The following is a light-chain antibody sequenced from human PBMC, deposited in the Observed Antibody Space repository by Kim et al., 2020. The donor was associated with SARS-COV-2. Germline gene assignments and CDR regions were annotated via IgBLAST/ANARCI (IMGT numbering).Light chain of an antibody. CDR2: DAS. Sequence: EIVMTQSPDTLSVSPGESATLSCRASQSVDRNLAWYQQKPGQAPRLLIHDASIRAIGIPAKFSGSGSGTEFTLTISGLQSEDLAVYFCQQYGRWPPITFGGGTKVDIK. CDR1: QSVDRN. CDR3: QQYGRWPPIT. V-gene: IGKV3-15*01. J-gene: IGKJ4*01.